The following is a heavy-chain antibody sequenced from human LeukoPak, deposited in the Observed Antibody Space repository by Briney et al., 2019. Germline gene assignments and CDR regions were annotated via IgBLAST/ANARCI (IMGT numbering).Heavy chain of an antibody. Sequence: ASVKVARMASGYTFTDCYMYGVRPAPGQGLEWVGWINQNSGGRNNAQKFKGRGTMTRNTAICTANMELSRLRSDDTAAYYCARGPPVGNMVRGVIINYWGQGTLVTVSS. CDR2: INQNSGGR. CDR3: ARGPPVGNMVRGVIINY. CDR1: GYTFTDCY. J-gene: IGHJ4*02. V-gene: IGHV1-2*02. D-gene: IGHD3-10*01.